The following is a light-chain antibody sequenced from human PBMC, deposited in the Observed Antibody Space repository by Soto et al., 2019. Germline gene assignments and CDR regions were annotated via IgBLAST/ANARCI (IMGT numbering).Light chain of an antibody. Sequence: QSVLTQPPSASGTPGQEVTISCSGSSSNIGSNTVNWYQHLPGTAPKLLIYSSNQRPSGVPDRFSGSKSGTSASLAISGLQSEDETDYYCAAWDDSLNGWVFGGGTKLTVL. V-gene: IGLV1-44*01. J-gene: IGLJ3*02. CDR1: SSNIGSNT. CDR3: AAWDDSLNGWV. CDR2: SSN.